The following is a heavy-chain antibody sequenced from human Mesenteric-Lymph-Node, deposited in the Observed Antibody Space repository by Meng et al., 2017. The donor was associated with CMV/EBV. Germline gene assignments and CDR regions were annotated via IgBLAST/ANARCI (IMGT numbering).Heavy chain of an antibody. CDR3: AGESGVPNGMDV. CDR2: IYGGGTT. J-gene: IGHJ6*02. CDR1: GFTVSSNY. V-gene: IGHV3-53*01. D-gene: IGHD2-2*01. Sequence: GGSLRLSCAASGFTVSSNYMNWVRQAPGKGLEWVSVIYGGGTTHYADSVKGRFTISRDNSKNTLFLQMDSLRAEDTAVYYCAGESGVPNGMDVWGQGTTVTVSS.